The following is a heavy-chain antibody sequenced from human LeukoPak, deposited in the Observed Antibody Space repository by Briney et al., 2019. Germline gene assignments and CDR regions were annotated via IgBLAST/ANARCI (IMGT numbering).Heavy chain of an antibody. CDR1: GFTFSSYA. CDR3: AKEGTGYSSSWYGY. V-gene: IGHV3-23*01. CDR2: ISGSGGST. J-gene: IGHJ4*02. D-gene: IGHD6-13*01. Sequence: GGTLRLSRAPSGFTFSSYAMSSVCHAPGKGLEWASAISGSGGSTYYADSVRGRFTISRDNSKNTLYLQMNSLRAEDTAVYYCAKEGTGYSSSWYGYWGQGTLVTVSS.